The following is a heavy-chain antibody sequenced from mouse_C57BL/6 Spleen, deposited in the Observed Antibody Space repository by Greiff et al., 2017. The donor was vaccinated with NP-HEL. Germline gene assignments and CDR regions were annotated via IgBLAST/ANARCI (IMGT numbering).Heavy chain of an antibody. Sequence: VQLQQPGAELVKPGASVKLSCKASGYTFTSYWMHWVKQRPGRGLEWIGRIDPNSGGTKYNEKFKSKATLTVDKPSSPACLQLSSLTSENSAVYFCARYDYGPYYAMDYWGQGTSVTVSS. CDR1: GYTFTSYW. D-gene: IGHD2-4*01. CDR2: IDPNSGGT. CDR3: ARYDYGPYYAMDY. V-gene: IGHV1-72*01. J-gene: IGHJ4*01.